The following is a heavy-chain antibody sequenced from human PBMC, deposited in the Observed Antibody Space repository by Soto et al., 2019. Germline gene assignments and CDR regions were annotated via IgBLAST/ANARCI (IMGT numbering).Heavy chain of an antibody. J-gene: IGHJ6*02. CDR1: GFTFSSYG. Sequence: GGSLRLSCAASGFTFSSYGMHWVRQAPGKGLEWVAVISYGGSNTYYADSVKGRFTISRDNSKNTLYLQMNSLRAEDTAVYYCAKGHPYSSGWYVNYYYGMDVWGQGTTVTVSS. D-gene: IGHD6-19*01. CDR3: AKGHPYSSGWYVNYYYGMDV. V-gene: IGHV3-33*06. CDR2: ISYGGSNT.